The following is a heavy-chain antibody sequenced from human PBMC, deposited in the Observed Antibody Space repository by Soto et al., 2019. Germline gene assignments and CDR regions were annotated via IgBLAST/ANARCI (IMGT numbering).Heavy chain of an antibody. CDR2: ISGSGGST. CDR1: GFTFSSYA. Sequence: EVQLLESGGGLVQPGGSLRLSCAASGFTFSSYAMSWVRQAPGKGLEWVSAISGSGGSTYYADSVKGRFTISRDNSKNTLYLQMNILRAEDTAVYYCATPGPTYYDFWSGYYLDYWGQGTLVTVSS. J-gene: IGHJ4*02. CDR3: ATPGPTYYDFWSGYYLDY. V-gene: IGHV3-23*01. D-gene: IGHD3-3*01.